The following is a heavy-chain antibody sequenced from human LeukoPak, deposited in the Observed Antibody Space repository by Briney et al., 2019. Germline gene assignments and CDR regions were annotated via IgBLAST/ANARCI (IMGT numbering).Heavy chain of an antibody. CDR3: ARAGYSSSWYPWFDP. CDR1: GYTFTGYY. J-gene: IGHJ5*02. D-gene: IGHD6-13*01. CDR2: INPNSGGT. Sequence: ASVKVSCKASGYTFTGYYMHWVRQAPGQGLEWMGWINPNSGGTSYAQKFQGRVTMARDTSISTAYMELSRLRSNDTAVYYCARAGYSSSWYPWFDPWGQGTLVTVSS. V-gene: IGHV1-2*02.